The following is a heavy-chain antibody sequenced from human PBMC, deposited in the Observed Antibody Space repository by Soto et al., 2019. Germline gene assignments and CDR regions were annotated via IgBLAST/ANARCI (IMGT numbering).Heavy chain of an antibody. D-gene: IGHD6-13*01. CDR2: IYYSWST. Sequence: QVQLQESGPGLVKPSETLSLTCTVSGCSISSYYWSWIRQPPGKGLELIGYIYYSWSTNYNPSLTSRVTISVDTSKNHFSLKLSSVTAADTAVYSCARGREQLVNHDAFDIWGQGTMVTVSS. CDR1: GCSISSYY. V-gene: IGHV4-59*01. J-gene: IGHJ3*02. CDR3: ARGREQLVNHDAFDI.